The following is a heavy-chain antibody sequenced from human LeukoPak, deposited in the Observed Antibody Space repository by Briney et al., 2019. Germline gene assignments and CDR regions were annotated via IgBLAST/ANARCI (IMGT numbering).Heavy chain of an antibody. D-gene: IGHD6-19*01. CDR3: AKDIRVVAGKGSFDH. CDR1: GFTFDDYA. Sequence: GRSLRLSCAASGFTFDDYAMHWVRQAPGKGLEWVSGISWNSGSIAYADPVKGRFTIARDNAKNYLFLQMNNVRAEATDLSYCAKDIRVVAGKGSFDHWGKGNLVPVS. V-gene: IGHV3-9*01. J-gene: IGHJ4*02. CDR2: ISWNSGSI.